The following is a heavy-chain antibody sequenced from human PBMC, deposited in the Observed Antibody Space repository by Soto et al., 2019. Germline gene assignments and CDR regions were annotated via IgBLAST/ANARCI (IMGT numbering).Heavy chain of an antibody. J-gene: IGHJ5*02. Sequence: SETLSLTCTVSGGSISSYYWSWIRQPPGKGLEWIGYIYYSVSTNYNPSLKSRVTISVDTSKNQFSLKLSSVTAADTAVYYCARDRLYYYDSSGYRRGFDPWGQGTLVTVSS. D-gene: IGHD3-22*01. CDR2: IYYSVST. CDR3: ARDRLYYYDSSGYRRGFDP. CDR1: GGSISSYY. V-gene: IGHV4-59*01.